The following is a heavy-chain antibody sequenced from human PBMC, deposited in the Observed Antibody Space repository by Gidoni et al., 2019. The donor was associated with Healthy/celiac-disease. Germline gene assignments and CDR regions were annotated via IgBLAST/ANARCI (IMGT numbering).Heavy chain of an antibody. CDR3: ATDPRLFGDFDI. V-gene: IGHV1-24*01. J-gene: IGHJ3*02. D-gene: IGHD2-21*01. Sequence: QVQLVQSWAEVKKPVASVKVSCKVSGYTLTELSMHWVQQAHGKGIEWMGGFDPEDGETIYGQKVQGRVTMNEETTTDTAYMELSSMRSEETAVYYCATDPRLFGDFDIWGQGTMVTVSS. CDR2: FDPEDGET. CDR1: GYTLTELS.